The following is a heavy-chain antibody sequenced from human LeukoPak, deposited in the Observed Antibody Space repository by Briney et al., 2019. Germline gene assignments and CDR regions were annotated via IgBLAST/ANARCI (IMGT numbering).Heavy chain of an antibody. CDR3: AKDRGSGSYFNPPMDV. D-gene: IGHD3-10*01. Sequence: GGSLRLSCAASGFTFSSYGMSWVRQAPGKGLEWVSAISGSGGSTYYADSVKGRFTISRDNSKNTLYLQMNSLRAEDTAVYYCAKDRGSGSYFNPPMDVWGKGTTVTISS. J-gene: IGHJ6*03. CDR1: GFTFSSYG. CDR2: ISGSGGST. V-gene: IGHV3-23*01.